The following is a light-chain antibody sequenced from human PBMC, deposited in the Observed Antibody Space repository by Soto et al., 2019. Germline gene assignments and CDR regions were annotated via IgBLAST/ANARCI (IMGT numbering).Light chain of an antibody. CDR2: RNN. J-gene: IGLJ3*02. CDR3: AAWDDSLSGWV. Sequence: QSVLTQPPSASGTPGKGATFPFFGSSSNIGSNFVYWYQQLPGTAPKLLIYRNNQRPSGVPDRFSGSKSGTSASLAISGLRSEDEADYYCAAWDDSLSGWVFGGGTQLTVL. V-gene: IGLV1-47*01. CDR1: SSNIGSNF.